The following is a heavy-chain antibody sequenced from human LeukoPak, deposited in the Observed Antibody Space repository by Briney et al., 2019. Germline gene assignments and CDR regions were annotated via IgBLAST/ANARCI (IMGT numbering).Heavy chain of an antibody. CDR2: INSDGNST. CDR1: GFTFSNHW. V-gene: IGHV3-74*01. D-gene: IGHD3-16*02. Sequence: GGSLRLSCAASGFTFSNHWMHWVPQAPGKRLVWVSRINSDGNSTSYADSVKSRFTISRDNANNTLYLEMNSVRAEDTAVYYCARLPYRTGTIDHWGQGTLVTVSS. CDR3: ARLPYRTGTIDH. J-gene: IGHJ4*02.